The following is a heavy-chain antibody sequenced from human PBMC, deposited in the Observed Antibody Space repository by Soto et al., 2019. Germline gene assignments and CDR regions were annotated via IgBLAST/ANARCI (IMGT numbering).Heavy chain of an antibody. Sequence: GASVKVSCKASGDTFTSYDINWVRQATGQGFEWMGWMNPNSGNTGYAQKFQGRVTMTRDTSITTAYMELSSLRSEDTAMYYCAREFKGDLVVVVAARGSYFDSWGQGTLVTVSS. CDR1: GDTFTSYD. J-gene: IGHJ4*02. CDR3: AREFKGDLVVVVAARGSYFDS. CDR2: MNPNSGNT. V-gene: IGHV1-8*01. D-gene: IGHD2-15*01.